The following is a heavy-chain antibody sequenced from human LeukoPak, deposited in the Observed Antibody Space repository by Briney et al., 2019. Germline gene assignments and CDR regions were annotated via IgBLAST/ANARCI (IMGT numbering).Heavy chain of an antibody. J-gene: IGHJ4*02. V-gene: IGHV4-34*01. CDR3: AAPSRGYSYGFRPRSFDY. CDR2: INHSGST. Sequence: SETLSLTCAVYGGSFSGYYWSWIRQPPGKGLEWIGEINHSGSTNYNPSLKSRVTISVDTSKNQFSLKLSSVTAADTAVYYCAAPSRGYSYGFRPRSFDYWGQGTLVTVSS. D-gene: IGHD5-18*01. CDR1: GGSFSGYY.